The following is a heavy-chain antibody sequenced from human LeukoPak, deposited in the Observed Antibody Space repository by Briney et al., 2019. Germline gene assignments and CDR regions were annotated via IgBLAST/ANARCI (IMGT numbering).Heavy chain of an antibody. CDR3: ARIGSYYYGSGSYDDWFDP. CDR1: GGTFSSYA. D-gene: IGHD3-10*01. Sequence: SVKVSCKASGGTFSSYAISWVRQAPGQGLEWMGGIIPIFGTANYAQKFQGRVTITADESTSTAYMELSSLRSEDTAVYYCARIGSYYYGSGSYDDWFDPWGQGTLVTVSS. V-gene: IGHV1-69*13. CDR2: IIPIFGTA. J-gene: IGHJ5*02.